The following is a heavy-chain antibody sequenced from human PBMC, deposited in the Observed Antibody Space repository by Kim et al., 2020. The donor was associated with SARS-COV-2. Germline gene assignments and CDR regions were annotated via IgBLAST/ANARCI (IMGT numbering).Heavy chain of an antibody. CDR1: GFTFSSYS. CDR3: ARAGDIVVVPAAGYYYYGMDV. J-gene: IGHJ6*02. Sequence: GGSLRLSCAASGFTFSSYSMNWVRQAPGKGLEWVSSISSSSSYIYYADSVKGRFTISRDNAKNSLYLQMNSLRAEDTAVYYCARAGDIVVVPAAGYYYYGMDVLGQGTTVPVSS. V-gene: IGHV3-21*01. D-gene: IGHD2-2*01. CDR2: ISSSSSYI.